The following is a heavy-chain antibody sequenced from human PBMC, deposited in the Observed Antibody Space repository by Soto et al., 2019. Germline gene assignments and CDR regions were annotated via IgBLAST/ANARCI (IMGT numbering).Heavy chain of an antibody. V-gene: IGHV3-48*01. CDR1: GFTFSSYS. CDR2: ISSSSSTI. CDR3: ARDAYDILTRDAFDI. D-gene: IGHD3-9*01. J-gene: IGHJ3*02. Sequence: PGGSLRLSCAASGFTFSSYSMNWVRQAPGKGLEWVSYISSSSSTIYYADSVKGRFTISRDNAKNSLYLQMNSLRAEDTAVYYCARDAYDILTRDAFDIWGQGTMVTVS.